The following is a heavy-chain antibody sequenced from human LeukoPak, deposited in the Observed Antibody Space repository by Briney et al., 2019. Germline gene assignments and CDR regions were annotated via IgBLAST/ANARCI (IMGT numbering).Heavy chain of an antibody. CDR2: ISGSGGST. J-gene: IGHJ4*02. V-gene: IGHV3-23*01. Sequence: GGSLRLSCAASGFTFSNYAMNWVRQAPGRGLEWVSSISGSGGSTHYADSVKGRFTISRDNSKNTLYLQMNSLGAEDTAVHYCANRYCSSTTCSYFDYWGQGTLVTVSS. CDR3: ANRYCSSTTCSYFDY. D-gene: IGHD2-2*01. CDR1: GFTFSNYA.